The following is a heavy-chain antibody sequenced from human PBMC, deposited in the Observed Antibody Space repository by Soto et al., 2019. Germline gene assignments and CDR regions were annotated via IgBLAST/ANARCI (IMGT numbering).Heavy chain of an antibody. D-gene: IGHD3-3*01. CDR2: MNPNSGNT. CDR1: GYTFTSYD. Sequence: ASVKVSFKASGYTFTSYDINWLRQATGQGLEWMGWMNPNSGNTGYAQKFQGRVTMTRNTSISTAYMELSSLRSEDTAVYYCARGRLGSDFWSGYYYYYYGMDVWGQGTTVTVSS. V-gene: IGHV1-8*01. CDR3: ARGRLGSDFWSGYYYYYYGMDV. J-gene: IGHJ6*02.